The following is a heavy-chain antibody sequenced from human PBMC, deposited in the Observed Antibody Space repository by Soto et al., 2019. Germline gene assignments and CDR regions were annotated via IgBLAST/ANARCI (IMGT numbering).Heavy chain of an antibody. V-gene: IGHV3-73*01. Sequence: WWSLRLSCSASVFTFSGSAMHWFRQASGKGLEWVGRIRSKANSYATAYAASVKGRFTISRDDSRNTAYLQMNSLKTEDTAVYYCTSINYDFWSGYGAYGMDVWGQGTTVTVSS. CDR2: IRSKANSYAT. D-gene: IGHD3-3*01. J-gene: IGHJ6*02. CDR1: VFTFSGSA. CDR3: TSINYDFWSGYGAYGMDV.